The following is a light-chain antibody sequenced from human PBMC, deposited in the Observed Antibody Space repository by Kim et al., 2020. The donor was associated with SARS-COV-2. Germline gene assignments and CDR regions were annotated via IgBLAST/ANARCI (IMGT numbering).Light chain of an antibody. V-gene: IGKV3-11*01. CDR3: QQRAGWPLT. CDR2: DAS. Sequence: EIVLRQSPATLSLSPGERATLSCRASESISDFLAWYQQRPGQPPRLLISDASTRATDIPARFSGRGSGTDFTLTISRLEPEDFAVYFCQQRAGWPLTFGGGTKVDIK. CDR1: ESISDF. J-gene: IGKJ4*01.